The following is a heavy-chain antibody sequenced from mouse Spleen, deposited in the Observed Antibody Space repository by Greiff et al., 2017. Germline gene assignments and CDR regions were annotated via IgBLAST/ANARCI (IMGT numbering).Heavy chain of an antibody. D-gene: IGHD6-5*01. CDR3: ARGGLYGEDWYFDV. CDR2: ISNGGGST. CDR1: GFTFSDYY. Sequence: EVQGVESGGGLVQPGGSLKLSCATSGFTFSDYYMYWVRQTPEKRLEWVAYISNGGGSTYYPDTVKGRFTISRDNAKNTLYLQMSRLKSEDTAMYYCARGGLYGEDWYFDVWGAGTTVTVSS. V-gene: IGHV5-12*02. J-gene: IGHJ1*01.